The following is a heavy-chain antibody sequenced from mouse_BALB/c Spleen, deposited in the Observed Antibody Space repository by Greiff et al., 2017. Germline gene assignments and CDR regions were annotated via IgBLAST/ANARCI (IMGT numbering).Heavy chain of an antibody. J-gene: IGHJ2*01. CDR1: GFTFSSYG. Sequence: EVKLMESGGDLVKPGGSLKLSCAASGFTFSSYGMSWVRQTPDKRLEWVATISSGGSYTYYPDSVKGRFTISRDNAKNTLYLQMSSLKSEDTAMYYCARQDTTHLDYWGQGTTLTVSS. V-gene: IGHV5-6*01. CDR3: ARQDTTHLDY. CDR2: ISSGGSYT. D-gene: IGHD1-1*01.